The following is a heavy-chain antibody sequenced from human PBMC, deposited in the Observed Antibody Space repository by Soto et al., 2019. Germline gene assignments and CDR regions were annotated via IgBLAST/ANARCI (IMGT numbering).Heavy chain of an antibody. CDR2: TYYRSKWYN. J-gene: IGHJ3*02. Sequence: SQTLSLTCAISGDRVSSNSAAWNWIRQSPSRGLEWLGRTYYRSKWYNDYAVSVKSRITINPDTSKNQFSLQLNSVTPEDTAVYYCARVLSDIVVVPAAIRRGDDAFDIWGQGTMVTVSS. CDR1: GDRVSSNSAA. CDR3: ARVLSDIVVVPAAIRRGDDAFDI. V-gene: IGHV6-1*01. D-gene: IGHD2-2*02.